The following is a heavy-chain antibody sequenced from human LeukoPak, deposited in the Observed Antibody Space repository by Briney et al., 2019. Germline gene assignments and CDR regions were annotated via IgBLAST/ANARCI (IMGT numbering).Heavy chain of an antibody. CDR3: AKTQGYYDA. J-gene: IGHJ5*02. CDR2: IYGSDDKT. D-gene: IGHD2-15*01. V-gene: IGHV3-23*01. CDR1: GFTFSNYA. Sequence: GGSLRLSCVASGFTFSNYAMSWVRQAPGKGLELVSGIYGSDDKTVYGDAVKGRFTISRDNSKNTLYLQMNSLRADDTAVYYGAKTQGYYDAWGQGALVTVSS.